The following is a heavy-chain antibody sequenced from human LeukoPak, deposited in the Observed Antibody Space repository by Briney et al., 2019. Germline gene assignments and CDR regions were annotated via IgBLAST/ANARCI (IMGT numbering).Heavy chain of an antibody. D-gene: IGHD6-6*01. CDR1: GFTFSSYA. CDR2: ISTSGGST. Sequence: GGSLRLSCAASGFTFSSYAMTWVRQAPGKGLEWVSTISTSGGSTYYADSVKGRFTISRDNAKNSLYLQMNSLRAEDTAVYYCARVLIAARPGDYWGQGTLVTVSS. CDR3: ARVLIAARPGDY. V-gene: IGHV3-23*01. J-gene: IGHJ4*02.